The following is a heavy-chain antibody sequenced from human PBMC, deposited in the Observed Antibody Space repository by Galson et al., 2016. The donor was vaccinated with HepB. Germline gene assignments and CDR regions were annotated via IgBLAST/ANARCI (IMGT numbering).Heavy chain of an antibody. D-gene: IGHD6-19*01. CDR1: GGTFSSYA. V-gene: IGHV1-69*13. Sequence: SVKVSCKASGGTFSSYAISWVRQAPGQGLEWMGGIIPIFGTANYAEKFQGRVTITADESTSTPYMELSSLRSEDTAVYYCARLVAGTFRYWGQGTLVTVSS. J-gene: IGHJ4*02. CDR3: ARLVAGTFRY. CDR2: IIPIFGTA.